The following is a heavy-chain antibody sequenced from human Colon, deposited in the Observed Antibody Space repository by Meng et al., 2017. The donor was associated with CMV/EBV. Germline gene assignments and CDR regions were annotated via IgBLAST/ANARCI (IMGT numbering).Heavy chain of an antibody. V-gene: IGHV3-30*03. J-gene: IGHJ4*02. CDR1: GFTFSHYS. D-gene: IGHD1-26*01. CDR3: VRAGYGGFIKDAFGL. Sequence: GESLKISCAASGFTFSHYSMKCVRQAPGKGLEWVAVISYDGTKTYHGDSVKGRFTISRDNSMNSLYLQMDNLRPADTGVYYCVRAGYGGFIKDAFGLWGQGALVTVSS. CDR2: ISYDGTKT.